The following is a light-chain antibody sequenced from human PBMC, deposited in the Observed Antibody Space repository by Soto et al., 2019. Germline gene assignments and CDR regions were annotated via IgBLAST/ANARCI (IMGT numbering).Light chain of an antibody. Sequence: EIVLTKSLATLSLSPGERATLSCRASQSVSSYLAWYQQKPGQAPRLLIYDASNRATGIPARFSGSGSGTDFTLTISRLEPEDFAVYYCQHYVSPPITFGQGTRLEIK. CDR1: QSVSSY. V-gene: IGKV3-11*01. CDR3: QHYVSPPIT. CDR2: DAS. J-gene: IGKJ5*01.